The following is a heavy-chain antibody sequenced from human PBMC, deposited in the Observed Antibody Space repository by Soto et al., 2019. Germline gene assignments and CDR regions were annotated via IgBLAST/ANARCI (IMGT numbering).Heavy chain of an antibody. J-gene: IGHJ4*02. Sequence: QVQLVQSGAEVRKPGSSVKVSCKASGGTFSRHAISWVRQALGQGLEWMGGIIPIFGTANHAQKFQGRVTIIADESTSTVYMELSSLRSEDTAMYYCARGWGYDSNDYYYAYWGQGTLVIVSS. V-gene: IGHV1-69*01. CDR1: GGTFSRHA. D-gene: IGHD3-22*01. CDR2: IIPIFGTA. CDR3: ARGWGYDSNDYYYAY.